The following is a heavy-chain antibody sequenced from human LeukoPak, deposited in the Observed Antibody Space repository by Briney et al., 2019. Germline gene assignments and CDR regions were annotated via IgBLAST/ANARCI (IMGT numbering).Heavy chain of an antibody. CDR1: GFTFSSYS. V-gene: IGHV3-48*01. D-gene: IGHD3-22*01. CDR3: ARDLYYYDTEIDY. J-gene: IGHJ4*02. Sequence: GGSLRLSCAASGFTFSSYSMNWVRQAPGKGLEWVSYISSSSNAIYYADSVKGRFTISRDNAENSLYLQMNSLRAEDTAVYYCARDLYYYDTEIDYWGQGTLVTVST. CDR2: ISSSSNAI.